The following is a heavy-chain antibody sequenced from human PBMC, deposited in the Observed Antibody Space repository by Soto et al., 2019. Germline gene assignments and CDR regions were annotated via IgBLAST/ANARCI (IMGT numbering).Heavy chain of an antibody. Sequence: WPSVKVSCKASGYTFTSDDINWVRQATGQGLEWMGWMNPNSGNTGYAQKFQGRVTMTRNTSISTAYMELSSLRSEDTAVYYCARAEITIFGVVVWGYYYYGMDVWGQGTTVTVSS. J-gene: IGHJ6*02. V-gene: IGHV1-8*01. CDR1: GYTFTSDD. D-gene: IGHD3-3*01. CDR2: MNPNSGNT. CDR3: ARAEITIFGVVVWGYYYYGMDV.